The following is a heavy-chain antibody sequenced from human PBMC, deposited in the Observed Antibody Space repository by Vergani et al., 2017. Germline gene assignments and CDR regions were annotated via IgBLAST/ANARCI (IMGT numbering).Heavy chain of an antibody. CDR1: GYTFTSYA. CDR3: ARGPMVSGGSCYFEY. CDR2: INAGNGNT. J-gene: IGHJ4*02. Sequence: QVQLVQSGAEVKKPGASVKVSCKASGYTFTSYAMHWVRQAPGQRLEWMGWINAGNGNTKYSQKFQGRVTITRDTSASTAYMELSSLRSEDTAVYYCARGPMVSGGSCYFEYWGQGTLVTVSS. V-gene: IGHV1-3*01. D-gene: IGHD2-15*01.